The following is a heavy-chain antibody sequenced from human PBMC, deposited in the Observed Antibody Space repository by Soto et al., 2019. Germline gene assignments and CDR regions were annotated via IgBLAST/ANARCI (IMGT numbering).Heavy chain of an antibody. J-gene: IGHJ5*02. D-gene: IGHD1-20*01. V-gene: IGHV3-11*01. CDR3: AKVPDITVAWFDP. Sequence: SGFTFSDHYMTWIRQAPGKGLEWVSYTGYGGGTTYYADSVRGRFTISRDNSKNTLYLQMNSLRAEDTAVYYCAKVPDITVAWFDPWGQGTLVTVSS. CDR1: GFTFSDHY. CDR2: TGYGGGTT.